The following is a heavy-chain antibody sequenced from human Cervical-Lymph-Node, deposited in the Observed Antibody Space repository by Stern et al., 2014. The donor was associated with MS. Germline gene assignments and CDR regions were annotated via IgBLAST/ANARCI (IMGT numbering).Heavy chain of an antibody. CDR2: INPGGGST. J-gene: IGHJ4*02. CDR3: ARDNGGWSVDS. Sequence: QVQLVQSGAEVKKPGASAKASCKAFGYTFTSNKMHWVRQAPGQGLEWMGIINPGGGSTRYAQKLQGRVTMTRDTSTSTVYMELTSLRSEDTAVYSCARDNGGWSVDSWGQGTLVIVSS. CDR1: GYTFTSNK. D-gene: IGHD6-19*01. V-gene: IGHV1-46*01.